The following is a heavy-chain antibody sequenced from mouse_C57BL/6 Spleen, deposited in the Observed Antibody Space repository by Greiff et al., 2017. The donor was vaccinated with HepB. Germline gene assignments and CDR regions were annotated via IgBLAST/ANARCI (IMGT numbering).Heavy chain of an antibody. CDR3: ARNGGNYEGYFDV. CDR2: IWTGGGT. Sequence: VQGVESGPGLVAPSQSLSITCTVSGFSLTSYAISWVRQPPGKGLEWLGLIWTGGGTNYNSALKSRLSISKDNAKSQVFLKMNSLQTDDTARYYCARNGGNYEGYFDVWGTGTTVTVSS. J-gene: IGHJ1*03. D-gene: IGHD2-1*01. CDR1: GFSLTSYA. V-gene: IGHV2-9-1*01.